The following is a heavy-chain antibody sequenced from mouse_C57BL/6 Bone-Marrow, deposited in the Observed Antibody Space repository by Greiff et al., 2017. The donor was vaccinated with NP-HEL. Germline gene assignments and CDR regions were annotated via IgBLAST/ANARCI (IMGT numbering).Heavy chain of an antibody. J-gene: IGHJ3*01. CDR1: GFTFSSYG. D-gene: IGHD2-4*01. Sequence: EVQGVESGGDLVKPGGSLKLSCAASGFTFSSYGMSWVRQTPDKRLEWVATISSGGSYTYYPDSVKGRFTISRDNAKNTLYLQMSSLKSEDTAMYYCASPYDYDVAWVAYWCQGTLVTVSA. CDR3: ASPYDYDVAWVAY. CDR2: ISSGGSYT. V-gene: IGHV5-6*01.